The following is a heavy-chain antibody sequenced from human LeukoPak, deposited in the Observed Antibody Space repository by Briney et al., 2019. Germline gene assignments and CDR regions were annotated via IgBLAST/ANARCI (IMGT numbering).Heavy chain of an antibody. D-gene: IGHD4-17*01. CDR1: GYSISSGYY. V-gene: IGHV4-38-2*02. CDR2: IYHSGST. Sequence: PSETLSLTCTVSGYSISSGYYWGWIRQPPGKGLEWIGSIYHSGSTYYNPSLKSRVTISVDTSKNQFSLKLSSVTAADTAVYYCARDYGDSHNWFDPWGQGTLVTVSS. CDR3: ARDYGDSHNWFDP. J-gene: IGHJ5*02.